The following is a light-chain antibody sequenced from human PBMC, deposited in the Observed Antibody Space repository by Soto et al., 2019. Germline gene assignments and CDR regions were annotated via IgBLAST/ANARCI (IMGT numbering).Light chain of an antibody. CDR1: SSNIGAGYD. CDR2: GNS. Sequence: QSVLTQPPSVSGAPGQRVTISCTGSSSNIGAGYDVHWYQQLPGTASKLLIYGNSNRPSGVPDRFSCSKAGTSASLDITGLQAEDDADYYCQSYDSSLSVVFGGGTKGTVL. V-gene: IGLV1-40*01. J-gene: IGLJ2*01. CDR3: QSYDSSLSVV.